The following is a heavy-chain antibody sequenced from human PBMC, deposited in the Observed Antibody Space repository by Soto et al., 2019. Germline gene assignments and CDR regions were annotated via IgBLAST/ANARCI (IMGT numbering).Heavy chain of an antibody. CDR3: ASRSTDNDYYYYYYMDV. Sequence: PGESLKISCKGSGYSFTSYWIGWVRQMPGKGLEWMGIIYPGDSDTRYSPSFQGQVTISADKSISTAYLQWSSLKASDTAMYYCASRSTDNDYYYYYYMDVWGKGTTVTVSS. CDR1: GYSFTSYW. D-gene: IGHD2-2*01. J-gene: IGHJ6*03. CDR2: IYPGDSDT. V-gene: IGHV5-51*01.